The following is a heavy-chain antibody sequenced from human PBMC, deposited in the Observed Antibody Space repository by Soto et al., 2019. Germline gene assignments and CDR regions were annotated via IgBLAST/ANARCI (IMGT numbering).Heavy chain of an antibody. CDR2: ISSNGGTT. V-gene: IGHV3-64*01. J-gene: IGHJ3*02. CDR3: ARNYGGNSYAFDI. CDR1: GFTFSSYD. Sequence: GGSLRLSCVASGFTFSSYDMHWVRQAPGKGLEYVSSISSNGGTTYYGNSVKGRFTISRDNSKNTLYLQMGSLRAEDMAVYYCARNYGGNSYAFDIWGQGTMVTVSS. D-gene: IGHD2-21*02.